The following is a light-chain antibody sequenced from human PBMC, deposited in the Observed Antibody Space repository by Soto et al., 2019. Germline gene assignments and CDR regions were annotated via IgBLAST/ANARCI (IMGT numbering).Light chain of an antibody. CDR1: QAISNW. CDR3: QHSNSHLCT. J-gene: IGKJ2*02. Sequence: DIRMTQSPSSLSASVGDRVTTTVRARQAISNWLAWYQQKPGRAPTLLIYAASTLESGVPSRFSGRGSGTEFTLTISRLQPDDFATYYCQHSNSHLCTFGQGTKLEIK. CDR2: AAS. V-gene: IGKV1-5*01.